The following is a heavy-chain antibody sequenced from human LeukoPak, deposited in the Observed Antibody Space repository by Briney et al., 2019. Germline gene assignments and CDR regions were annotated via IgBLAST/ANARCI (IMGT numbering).Heavy chain of an antibody. Sequence: SETLSLTCDVSGYSINFGHLWGWIRQPPGKGLEWIASINHSGRTYYTPSLKSRVTISVDTLKNQFSLKVTSVTAGDTAMYFCARESSAVAHTMMRDWLDPWGQGTLVTVSS. V-gene: IGHV4-38-2*01. CDR3: ARESSAVAHTMMRDWLDP. D-gene: IGHD3-22*01. CDR1: GYSINFGHL. J-gene: IGHJ5*02. CDR2: INHSGRT.